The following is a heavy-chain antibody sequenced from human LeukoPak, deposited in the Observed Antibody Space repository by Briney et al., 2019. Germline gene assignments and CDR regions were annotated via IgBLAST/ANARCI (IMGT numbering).Heavy chain of an antibody. CDR2: IVPVFKTT. J-gene: IGHJ3*02. V-gene: IGHV1-69*05. CDR1: GGIFRSHG. Sequence: SVKVSCKASGGIFRSHGVSWVRQAPGQGPQWMGGIVPVFKTTSYAQKFQGRLSLSIDDSTNTAYMDLTRLTSDDTAVYFCARARSTVVNDAFGIWGQGTMVTVSS. D-gene: IGHD4-23*01. CDR3: ARARSTVVNDAFGI.